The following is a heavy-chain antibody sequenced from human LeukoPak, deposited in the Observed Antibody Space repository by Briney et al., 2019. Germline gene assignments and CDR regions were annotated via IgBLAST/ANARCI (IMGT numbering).Heavy chain of an antibody. Sequence: SETLSLTCTVSGGSISSYYWSWIRQPPGKGLEWSGYIYYSGSTNYNPSLKSRVTISVKTSKNQFSLKLSSVTAADTAVYYCARDSTPYYGSGSYHDGSYNWFDPWGQGTLVTVSS. CDR2: IYYSGST. CDR1: GGSISSYY. J-gene: IGHJ5*02. V-gene: IGHV4-59*12. D-gene: IGHD3-10*01. CDR3: ARDSTPYYGSGSYHDGSYNWFDP.